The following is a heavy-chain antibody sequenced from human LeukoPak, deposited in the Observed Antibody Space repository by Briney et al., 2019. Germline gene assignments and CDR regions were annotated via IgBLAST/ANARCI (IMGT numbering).Heavy chain of an antibody. D-gene: IGHD2-15*01. J-gene: IGHJ6*02. CDR3: ARLDPPYCSGGSCYYYYGMDV. V-gene: IGHV4-61*08. Sequence: SETLSLTCTVSGGSISSGGYYWSWIRQHPGKDLEWIGYIYYSGSTNYNPSLKSRVTISVDTSKNQFSLKLSSVTAADTAVYYCARLDPPYCSGGSCYYYYGMDVWGQGTTVTVSS. CDR2: IYYSGST. CDR1: GGSISSGGYY.